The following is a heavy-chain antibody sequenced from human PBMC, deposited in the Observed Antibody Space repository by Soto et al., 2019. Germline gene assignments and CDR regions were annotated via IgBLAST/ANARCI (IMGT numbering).Heavy chain of an antibody. V-gene: IGHV1-3*01. Sequence: QVPLVQSGAELKKPGASVNISCQASGFTFSDTLINWVRQGPGQRLEWMGWINPANGNTRYSESFQGRVTISSLSSASTAYVALSDLTSDDTAVYYCARDIVSVAPRANDAFDVWGQGTMITVSS. CDR3: ARDIVSVAPRANDAFDV. CDR1: GFTFSDTL. CDR2: INPANGNT. J-gene: IGHJ3*01. D-gene: IGHD1-26*01.